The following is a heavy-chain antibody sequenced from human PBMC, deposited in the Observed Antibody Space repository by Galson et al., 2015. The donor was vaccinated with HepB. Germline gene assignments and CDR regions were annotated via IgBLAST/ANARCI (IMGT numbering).Heavy chain of an antibody. V-gene: IGHV3-33*01. CDR2: IWYDGSNK. J-gene: IGHJ3*02. Sequence: SLRLSCAASGFTFSSYAMHWVRQAPGKGLEWVALIWYDGSNKNYADSVRGRFTISRDNSKNTLYLQMTSLRAEDTAVYYCARQSQNDALDIWGQGTMVTVSS. CDR3: ARQSQNDALDI. CDR1: GFTFSSYA.